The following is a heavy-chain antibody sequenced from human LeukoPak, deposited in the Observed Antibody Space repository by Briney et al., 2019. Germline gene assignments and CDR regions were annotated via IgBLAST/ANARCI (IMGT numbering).Heavy chain of an antibody. V-gene: IGHV1-18*01. D-gene: IGHD3-10*01. J-gene: IGHJ5*02. CDR1: GYTFTTYN. CDR2: ISGYNGNT. Sequence: ASGKVSCKASGYTFTTYNINWVRQAPGQGLEWMGWISGYNGNTNYAQKLQGRVTMTTDTSTSTAYMELRSLKSDDTAVYYCARGPDGSGSYYNVNNWFDPWGQGTLVTVSS. CDR3: ARGPDGSGSYYNVNNWFDP.